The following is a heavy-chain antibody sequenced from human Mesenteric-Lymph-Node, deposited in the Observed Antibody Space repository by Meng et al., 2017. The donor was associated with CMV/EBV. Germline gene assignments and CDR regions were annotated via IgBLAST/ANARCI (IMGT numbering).Heavy chain of an antibody. Sequence: SETLSLTCTVSGGSVSSTTYYWSWIRQPPGKGLEWIGYIYHSGGTNYNPSLKSRVTISIDTSKNQFSLKVNSVTAADSAMYYCARVPVGASYYFDSWVQGLLVPFSS. CDR1: GGSVSSTTYY. D-gene: IGHD1-26*01. CDR2: IYHSGGT. CDR3: ARVPVGASYYFDS. V-gene: IGHV4-61*01. J-gene: IGHJ4*02.